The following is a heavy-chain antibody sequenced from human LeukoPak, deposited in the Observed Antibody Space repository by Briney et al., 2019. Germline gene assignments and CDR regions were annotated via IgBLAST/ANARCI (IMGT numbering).Heavy chain of an antibody. Sequence: GGSLRLSCAASGFTFSSYAMSWVRQAPGKGLEWVSAISGSGGSTYYADSVKGRFTISRDNSKNTLYLQMNSLRAEDTAVYYCAKVGYTAMVLYYYYYMDVWGKGTTVTISS. CDR2: ISGSGGST. CDR3: AKVGYTAMVLYYYYYMDV. J-gene: IGHJ6*03. CDR1: GFTFSSYA. V-gene: IGHV3-23*01. D-gene: IGHD5-18*01.